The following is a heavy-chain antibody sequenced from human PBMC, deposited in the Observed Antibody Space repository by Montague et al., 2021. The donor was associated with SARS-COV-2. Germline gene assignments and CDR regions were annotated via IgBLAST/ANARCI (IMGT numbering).Heavy chain of an antibody. CDR2: IDWXDDK. CDR1: GFSLSTSGMC. CDR3: ARIQATVNAFDI. V-gene: IGHV2-70*11. D-gene: IGHD4-17*01. J-gene: IGHJ3*02. Sequence: PALVKPTQTLTLTCTFSGFSLSTSGMCVSRIRQPPGKALEWLARIDWXDDKYYSTSLKTRLTISKDTSKNQVVLTMTNMDPVDTATYYCARIQATVNAFDIWGQGTMVTVSS.